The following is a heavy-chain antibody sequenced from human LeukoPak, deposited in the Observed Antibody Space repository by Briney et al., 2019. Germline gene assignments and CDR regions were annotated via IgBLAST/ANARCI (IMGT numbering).Heavy chain of an antibody. CDR1: GGSISSGSYY. Sequence: PSATLSLTCTVSGGSISSGSYYWSWLRQLAGKGLEWIGRIYTSKITNYNPSLKSRITISVDTSKHHFSLKMISVTAADTAVYYCARIVAACYDAFDIWGQGTMVTVSS. J-gene: IGHJ3*02. V-gene: IGHV4-61*02. D-gene: IGHD5-12*01. CDR3: ARIVAACYDAFDI. CDR2: IYTSKIT.